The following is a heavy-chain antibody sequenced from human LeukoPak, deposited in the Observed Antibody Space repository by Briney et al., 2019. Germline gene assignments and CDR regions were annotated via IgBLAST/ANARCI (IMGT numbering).Heavy chain of an antibody. Sequence: AAVKVSCKSSGYNFTSYYMHWVRQAPGQGLGWMGIINPSSGSTSYAQNFQGRVTMTRDTSSSTVNMELSSLRSEDTAVYYCARGYTYGDYWGQGTLVTVSS. CDR3: ARGYTYGDY. CDR1: GYNFTSYY. V-gene: IGHV1-46*01. CDR2: INPSSGST. J-gene: IGHJ4*02. D-gene: IGHD5-18*01.